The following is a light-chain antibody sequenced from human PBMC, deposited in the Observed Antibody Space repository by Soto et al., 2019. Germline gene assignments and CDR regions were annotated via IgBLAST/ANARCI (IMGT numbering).Light chain of an antibody. J-gene: IGLJ1*01. CDR1: SSDVGGYNY. V-gene: IGLV2-14*01. CDR3: SSYTSSSTQV. Sequence: ALAQPASVSGSPGQAITISCTGTSSDVGGYNYVSWYQQHPGKAPKLMIYDVSNRPSGVSNRFSGSKSGNTASLTISGLQAEDEADYYCSSYTSSSTQVFGTGTKVTVL. CDR2: DVS.